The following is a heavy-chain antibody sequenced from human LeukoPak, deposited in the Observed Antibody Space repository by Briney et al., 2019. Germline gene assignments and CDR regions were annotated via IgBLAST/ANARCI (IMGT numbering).Heavy chain of an antibody. CDR2: IYHSGST. V-gene: IGHV4-38-2*01. CDR1: GYSISSGYY. CDR3: ARLSGAPIRHPIYHFHY. J-gene: IGHJ4*02. Sequence: HPSETLSLTCGVSGYSISSGYYWGWIRQPPGKGLEWIGNIYHSGSTYKNPSLKSRVTISLDTSKNQFSLSLSSVTAADTAMYYCARLSGAPIRHPIYHFHYWGQGTLVTASS. D-gene: IGHD2-2*02.